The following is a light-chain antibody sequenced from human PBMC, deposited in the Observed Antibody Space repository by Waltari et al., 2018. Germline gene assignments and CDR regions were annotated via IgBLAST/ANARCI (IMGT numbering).Light chain of an antibody. Sequence: QLVLTQSPSASASLGASVKLTCTLSRWHITNVIAWHQQQPGKGPRFLMKVNSDGSHRKGDDIPDRFSGSGSGPERYLTISSLQSEDEADYYCETGGHGTWVFGGGTKLTVL. CDR1: RWHITNV. CDR3: ETGGHGTWV. CDR2: VNSDGSH. J-gene: IGLJ3*02. V-gene: IGLV4-69*01.